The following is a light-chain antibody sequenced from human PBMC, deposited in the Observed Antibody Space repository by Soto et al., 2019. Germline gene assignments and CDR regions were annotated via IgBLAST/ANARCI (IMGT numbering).Light chain of an antibody. V-gene: IGLV2-14*03. J-gene: IGLJ1*01. CDR3: NSYTGSATPYV. CDR1: SSDVGGYNY. Sequence: QSVLTQPASVSGSPGQSITISCTGTSSDVGGYNYVSWYQHHPDKAPKLVIYDVTNRPSGVSNRFSGSKAGNMASLTISGLQAEDEADYYCNSYTGSATPYVFGTGTKVTVL. CDR2: DVT.